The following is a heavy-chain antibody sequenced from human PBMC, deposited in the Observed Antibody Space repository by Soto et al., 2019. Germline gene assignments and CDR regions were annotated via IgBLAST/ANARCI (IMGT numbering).Heavy chain of an antibody. J-gene: IGHJ6*03. CDR1: GYTFTSYG. V-gene: IGHV1-18*01. CDR2: ISAYNGNT. D-gene: IGHD2-2*01. Sequence: ASVKVSCKASGYTFTSYGISWVRQAPGQGLEWMGWISAYNGNTNYAQKLQGRVTMTTDTSTSTAYMELRSLRSDNTAVYYCARGVSLCSSTSCFYYYYYMDVWCKGTTVTVSS. CDR3: ARGVSLCSSTSCFYYYYYMDV.